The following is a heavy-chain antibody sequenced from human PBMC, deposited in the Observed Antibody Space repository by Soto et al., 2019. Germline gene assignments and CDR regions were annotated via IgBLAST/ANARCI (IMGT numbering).Heavy chain of an antibody. V-gene: IGHV1-69*01. Sequence: QVQLVQSGAEVKKPGSSVKVSCKASGGTFSSYAISWVRQAPGQGLEWMGGIIPIFGTANYAQKFQGRVTITADESTSTAYMELSSLRYEDTAVYYCARAEYCSSTSCYPYYYGMDVWGQGTTVTVSS. J-gene: IGHJ6*02. CDR1: GGTFSSYA. CDR3: ARAEYCSSTSCYPYYYGMDV. CDR2: IIPIFGTA. D-gene: IGHD2-2*01.